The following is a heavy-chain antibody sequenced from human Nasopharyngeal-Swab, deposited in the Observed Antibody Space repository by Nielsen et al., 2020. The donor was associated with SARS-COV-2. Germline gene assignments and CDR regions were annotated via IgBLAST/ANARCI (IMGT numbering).Heavy chain of an antibody. Sequence: GSLRLSCVVSGGSITSSNYWSWVRQSPGKGLEWIAEIYHTGDTYLNPSLSSRVTISVDKSNNQFSLKLSSVTAADTAVYFCAKELHSTHAFDFWGQGTMVTVSS. J-gene: IGHJ3*01. CDR1: GGSITSSNY. CDR2: IYHTGDT. CDR3: AKELHSTHAFDF. V-gene: IGHV4-4*01.